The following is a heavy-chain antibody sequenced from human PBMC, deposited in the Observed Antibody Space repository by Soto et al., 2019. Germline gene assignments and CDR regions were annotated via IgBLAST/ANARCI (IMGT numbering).Heavy chain of an antibody. Sequence: QVRLVESGPGLVKPSGTLSLTCAVSGGSFTSNNWWTWVRQPPGQGLEWIGEIYRTGSTNYNPSLKSRVTISLDKSENQFSLKVTSLTAADTAVYYCASRDPGTSVDYWGQGTLVTVSS. V-gene: IGHV4-4*02. CDR3: ASRDPGTSVDY. CDR1: GGSFTSNNW. J-gene: IGHJ4*02. CDR2: IYRTGST. D-gene: IGHD1-7*01.